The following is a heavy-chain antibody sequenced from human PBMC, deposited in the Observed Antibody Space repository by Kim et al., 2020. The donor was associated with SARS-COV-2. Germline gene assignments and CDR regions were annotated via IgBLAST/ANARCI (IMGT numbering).Heavy chain of an antibody. V-gene: IGHV1-2*02. J-gene: IGHJ4*02. D-gene: IGHD2-15*01. Sequence: GGTNYAQKFQGRVTMTRDTSISTAYMGLSRLRSEDTAVYYCARGIVGVARWGQGTLVTVSS. CDR2: GGT. CDR3: ARGIVGVAR.